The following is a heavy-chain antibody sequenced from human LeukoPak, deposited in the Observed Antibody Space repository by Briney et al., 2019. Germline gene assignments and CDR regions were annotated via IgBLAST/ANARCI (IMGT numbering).Heavy chain of an antibody. CDR1: GYSISSGYY. J-gene: IGHJ4*02. D-gene: IGHD3-22*01. Sequence: KPSETLSLTCAVSGYSISSGYYWGWIRQPPGKGLEWIGSIYQSGSTYYNPSLKSRVTISVDTSKNQFSLKLSSVTAADTAVYYCARGSYYYDSSGYLDHFDYWGQGTLVTVSS. CDR3: ARGSYYYDSSGYLDHFDY. V-gene: IGHV4-38-2*01. CDR2: IYQSGST.